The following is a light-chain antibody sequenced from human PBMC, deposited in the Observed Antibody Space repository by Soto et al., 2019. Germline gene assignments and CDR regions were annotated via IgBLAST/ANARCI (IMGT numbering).Light chain of an antibody. J-gene: IGLJ2*01. CDR1: SSDVGGYKY. V-gene: IGLV2-14*03. CDR2: DVT. CDR3: SSYTSISTVI. Sequence: QSALTQPASVSGSPGQSITISCTGTSSDVGGYKYVSWFQQHPGIAPKLMIYDVTNRPSGVSNRFSGSKSGNTASLTISGRQAEDEADYYCSSYTSISTVIFGGGTKLTVL.